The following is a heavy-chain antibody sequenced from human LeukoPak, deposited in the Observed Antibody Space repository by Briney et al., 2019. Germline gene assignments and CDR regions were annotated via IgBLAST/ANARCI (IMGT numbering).Heavy chain of an antibody. CDR2: ISGSGGST. V-gene: IGHV3-23*01. J-gene: IGHJ4*01. Sequence: GGTLRLSCAASGFTFTTNGMSWVRQAPGKGLEWVSGISGSGGSTYYADSVKGRFTISRDNSKNTLYLQMNSLRAEDTAVYYCAKDLWFGGSAFDSWGQGTLVTVSS. CDR3: AKDLWFGGSAFDS. D-gene: IGHD3-10*01. CDR1: GFTFTTNG.